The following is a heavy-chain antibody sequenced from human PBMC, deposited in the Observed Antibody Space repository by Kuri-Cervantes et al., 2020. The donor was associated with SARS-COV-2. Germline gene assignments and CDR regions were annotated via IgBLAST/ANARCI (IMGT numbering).Heavy chain of an antibody. CDR3: AKVGSWRQYDY. CDR2: MNPNSGNT. J-gene: IGHJ4*02. V-gene: IGHV1-8*01. D-gene: IGHD6-13*01. CDR1: GHTFTSYD. Sequence: ASVKVSCKASGHTFTSYDINWVRQATGQGLEWMGWMNPNSGNTTYAQKFQGRVTMTRDTSTSTVYMDLSSLTSEDTAVYYCAKVGSWRQYDYWGQGTLVTVSS.